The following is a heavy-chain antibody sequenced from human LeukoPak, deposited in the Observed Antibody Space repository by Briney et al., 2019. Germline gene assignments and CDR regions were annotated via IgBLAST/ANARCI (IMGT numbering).Heavy chain of an antibody. CDR2: ISYSSTSV. CDR3: ARSLIPPTYSVNYIFQYYGMYV. V-gene: IGHV3-21*06. D-gene: IGHD1-26*01. CDR1: GFTFSDYI. Sequence: GGSLRLSCAASGFTFSDYIMTWVRQAQGRGLEWVSSISYSSTSVFYADSVEGRFTISRDDAKNSLYLQVNSLRAEDTAVYYCARSLIPPTYSVNYIFQYYGMYVWGQGTTVSVSS. J-gene: IGHJ6*02.